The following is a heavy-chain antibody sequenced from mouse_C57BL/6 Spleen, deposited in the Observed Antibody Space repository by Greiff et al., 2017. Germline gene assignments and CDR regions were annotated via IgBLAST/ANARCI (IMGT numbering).Heavy chain of an antibody. CDR2: IDPENGDT. Sequence: EVQLQQSGAELVRPGASVKLSCTASGFNIKDDYMNWVKQRPEQGLEWIGWIDPENGDTEYASKFQGKATITADTSSNTAYLQSSSLTSEDTAVYYCTFITTVVEGFAYWGQGTLVTVSA. D-gene: IGHD1-1*01. V-gene: IGHV14-4*01. J-gene: IGHJ3*01. CDR1: GFNIKDDY. CDR3: TFITTVVEGFAY.